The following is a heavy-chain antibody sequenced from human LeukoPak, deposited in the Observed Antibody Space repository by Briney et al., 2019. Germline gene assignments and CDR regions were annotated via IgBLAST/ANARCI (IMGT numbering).Heavy chain of an antibody. J-gene: IGHJ4*02. CDR3: ASRIVGATFDY. V-gene: IGHV4-38-2*02. D-gene: IGHD1-26*01. CDR2: IYHSGST. CDR1: GYSISSGYY. Sequence: SETLSLTCTVSGYSISSGYYWGWIRQPPGKGLEWIGSIYHSGSTYYNPSLKSRVTISVDTSKNQFSLKLSSVTAADTAVYYCASRIVGATFDYWGQGTLVTVSS.